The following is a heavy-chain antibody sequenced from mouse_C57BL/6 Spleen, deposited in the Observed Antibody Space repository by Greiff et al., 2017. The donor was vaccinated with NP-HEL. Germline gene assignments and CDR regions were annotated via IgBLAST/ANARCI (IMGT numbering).Heavy chain of an antibody. CDR1: GFNIKDDY. J-gene: IGHJ4*01. Sequence: DVQLQESGAELVRPGASVKLSCTASGFNIKDDYMHWVKQRPEQGLEWIGWIDPENGDTEYASKFQGKATITADTSSNTAYLQLSSLTSEDTAVYYCTTWEGGSNFAMDYWGQGTSVTVSS. CDR3: TTWEGGSNFAMDY. D-gene: IGHD4-1*01. V-gene: IGHV14-4*01. CDR2: IDPENGDT.